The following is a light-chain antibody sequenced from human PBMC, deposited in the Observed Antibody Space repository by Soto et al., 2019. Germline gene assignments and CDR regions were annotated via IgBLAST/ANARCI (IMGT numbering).Light chain of an antibody. V-gene: IGKV1-5*03. CDR1: QSISDS. J-gene: IGKJ1*01. CDR2: EAS. Sequence: DIQMTQSPSTLSASVGDRVTITCRASQSISDSLAWYQQKPGKAPKLLIYEASSLKSGVPSMFSGSRSGTEYTRTISSLQPDDFETYYCQQDNGYWTFGQGTKVEIK. CDR3: QQDNGYWT.